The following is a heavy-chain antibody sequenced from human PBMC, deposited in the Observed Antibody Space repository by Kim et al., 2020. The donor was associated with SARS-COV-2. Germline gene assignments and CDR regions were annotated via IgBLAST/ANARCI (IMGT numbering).Heavy chain of an antibody. CDR2: ISSSSSYI. Sequence: GGSLRLSCAASGFTFSSYSMNWVRQAPGKGLEWVSSISSSSSYIYYADSVKGRFTISRDNAKNSLYLQMNSLRAEDTAVYYCARGYDFWSGYLGPTYYYYGMDVWGQGTTVTVSS. CDR3: ARGYDFWSGYLGPTYYYYGMDV. V-gene: IGHV3-21*01. D-gene: IGHD3-3*01. J-gene: IGHJ6*02. CDR1: GFTFSSYS.